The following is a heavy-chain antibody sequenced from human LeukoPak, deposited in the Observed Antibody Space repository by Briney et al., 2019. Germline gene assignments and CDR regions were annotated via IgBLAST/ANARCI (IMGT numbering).Heavy chain of an antibody. CDR1: GGSISSGGYS. CDR3: ALELTPYGMDV. J-gene: IGHJ6*02. Sequence: SVTLSLSCAVSGGSISSGGYSWSWIRQPPGKGLEWIGYIYHSGSTYYNPSLKSRVTISVDRSKNQFSLKLSSVTAADTAVYYCALELTPYGMDVWGQGTTVTVSS. V-gene: IGHV4-30-2*01. D-gene: IGHD1-7*01. CDR2: IYHSGST.